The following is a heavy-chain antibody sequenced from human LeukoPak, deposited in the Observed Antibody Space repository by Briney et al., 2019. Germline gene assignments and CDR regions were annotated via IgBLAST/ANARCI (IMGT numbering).Heavy chain of an antibody. CDR1: GYSFTSYW. Sequence: GESLKISCKGSGYSFTSYWIGWVRQMPGKGLEWMGIIYPGDSDTRYSPSFQGQAPISVDTSISTAYLQWSSLKASDTAMYYCARRAYYYDSSGYHEYFQHWGQGTLVTVSS. CDR3: ARRAYYYDSSGYHEYFQH. D-gene: IGHD3-22*01. J-gene: IGHJ1*01. CDR2: IYPGDSDT. V-gene: IGHV5-51*01.